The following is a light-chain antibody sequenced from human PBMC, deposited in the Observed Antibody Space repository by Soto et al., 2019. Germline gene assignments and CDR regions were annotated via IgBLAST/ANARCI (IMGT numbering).Light chain of an antibody. V-gene: IGKV3-11*01. Sequence: EIELTQSPATLSLSPGERASISCRASQSVGSYFAWYQQKPGQAPRLLIYDASKRDTGIPARFSGSGSGTEFTLTISSPEPEDFAIYYCQLRSAWPLFTFGPGTRVDVK. CDR3: QLRSAWPLFT. J-gene: IGKJ3*01. CDR2: DAS. CDR1: QSVGSY.